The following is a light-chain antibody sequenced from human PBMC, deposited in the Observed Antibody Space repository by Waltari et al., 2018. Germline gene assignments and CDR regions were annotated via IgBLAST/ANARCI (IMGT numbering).Light chain of an antibody. V-gene: IGKV3-20*01. CDR1: QSISKY. CDR3: QNYVSVPVT. CDR2: HAS. J-gene: IGKJ1*01. Sequence: EIVLTLSPGTLSLSSGETATLSGRTSQSISKYLAWYQQKPGQAPRLLIYHASSRATGIPDRFSGSGSVTDFSLTISRLEAEDFAVYYCQNYVSVPVTFGQGTKVEIK.